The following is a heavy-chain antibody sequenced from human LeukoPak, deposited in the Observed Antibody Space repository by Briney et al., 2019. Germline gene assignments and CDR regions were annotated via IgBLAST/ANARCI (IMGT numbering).Heavy chain of an antibody. CDR3: SRAYSTGWLGINDF. D-gene: IGHD6-19*01. Sequence: GGSLRLSCTASGFTFSDYALTWVRQAPGKGLEWVGFIRNKANGGTADYAASVKGRFTISRDDSKTLAYLQMNSLKTEDTAVYYCSRAYSTGWLGINDFWGQGALVTVSS. CDR1: GFTFSDYA. CDR2: IRNKANGGTA. V-gene: IGHV3-49*04. J-gene: IGHJ4*02.